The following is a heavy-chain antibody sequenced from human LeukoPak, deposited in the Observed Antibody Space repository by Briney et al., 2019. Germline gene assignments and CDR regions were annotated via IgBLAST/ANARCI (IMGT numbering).Heavy chain of an antibody. CDR2: ISYDGSNK. CDR3: AGVVRGVITPFDY. CDR1: GFTFSSYG. J-gene: IGHJ4*02. V-gene: IGHV3-30*03. D-gene: IGHD3-10*01. Sequence: GGSLRLSCAASGFTFSSYGMHWVRQAPGKGLEWVAVISYDGSNKYYADSVKGRFTISRDNSKNTLYLQMNSLRAEDTAVYYCAGVVRGVITPFDYWGQGTLVTVSS.